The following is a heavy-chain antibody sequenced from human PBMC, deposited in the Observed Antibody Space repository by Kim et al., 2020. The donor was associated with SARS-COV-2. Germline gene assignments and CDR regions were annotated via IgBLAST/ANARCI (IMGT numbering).Heavy chain of an antibody. Sequence: GSLRLSCAASGFTFDDYAMHWVRQAPGKGLEWVSLISGDGGSTYYADSVKGRFTISRDNSKNSLYLQMNSLRTEDTALYYCAKELATRDYYFGMDVWGQGTTVTVSS. CDR3: AKELATRDYYFGMDV. CDR2: ISGDGGST. D-gene: IGHD5-12*01. J-gene: IGHJ6*02. CDR1: GFTFDDYA. V-gene: IGHV3-43*02.